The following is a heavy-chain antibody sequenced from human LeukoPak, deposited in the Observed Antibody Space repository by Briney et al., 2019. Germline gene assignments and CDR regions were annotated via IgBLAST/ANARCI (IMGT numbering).Heavy chain of an antibody. CDR1: GFTFSMYG. V-gene: IGHV3-30*18. D-gene: IGHD2-2*01. Sequence: PGGSLRLSCAASGFTFSMYGMHWVRQAPGKGLEWMAVISYDGSNKNYADSVKGRLTISRDNSKNTMYLQMNSLRGKDTAVYYCAKDTSSTSRGYYGMDVWGQGTMVTVSS. CDR2: ISYDGSNK. J-gene: IGHJ6*02. CDR3: AKDTSSTSRGYYGMDV.